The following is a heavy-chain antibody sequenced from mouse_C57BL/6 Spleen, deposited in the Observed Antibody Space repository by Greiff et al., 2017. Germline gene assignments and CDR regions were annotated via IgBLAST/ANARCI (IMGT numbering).Heavy chain of an antibody. D-gene: IGHD2-4*01. CDR2: ILPGSGST. CDR3: ARPSFYYDYDGVAY. J-gene: IGHJ3*01. V-gene: IGHV1-9*01. CDR1: GYTFTGYW. Sequence: QVQLQQSGAELMKPGASVKLSCKATGYTFTGYWLAWVKQRPGHGLEWIGEILPGSGSTNYNEKFKGKATFTADTSSNTAYMQLSSLTTEDSAIYYCARPSFYYDYDGVAYWGQGTLVTVSA.